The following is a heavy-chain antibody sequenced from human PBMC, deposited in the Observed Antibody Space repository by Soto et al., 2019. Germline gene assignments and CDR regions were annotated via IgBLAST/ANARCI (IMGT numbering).Heavy chain of an antibody. D-gene: IGHD2-21*02. J-gene: IGHJ4*02. CDR2: IIPIFGTA. CDR1: GGTFSSYA. Sequence: SVKVSCKASGGTFSSYAISWVRQAPGQGLEWMGGIIPIFGTANYAQKFQGRVTITAEESTSTAYMELSSLRSEDTAVYYCERDTAEGVSTHFDYWVQRTLVTVSS. V-gene: IGHV1-69*13. CDR3: ERDTAEGVSTHFDY.